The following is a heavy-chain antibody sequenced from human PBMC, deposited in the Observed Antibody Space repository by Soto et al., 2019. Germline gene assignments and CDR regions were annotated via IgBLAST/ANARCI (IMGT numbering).Heavy chain of an antibody. J-gene: IGHJ5*02. CDR2: VYATGTT. CDR3: VRDGSKSLRDRFDP. V-gene: IGHV4-4*07. Sequence: QVQLQESGPGLVKPSETLSLTCNVSGGSISKFYWAWIRKTAGNGLEWMGRVYATGTTDYNPSLRSRVAMSVDISKKTFSLRLRSVTGADSGVYYCVRDGSKSLRDRFDPWGQGILVTVSS. D-gene: IGHD2-21*02. CDR1: GGSISKFY.